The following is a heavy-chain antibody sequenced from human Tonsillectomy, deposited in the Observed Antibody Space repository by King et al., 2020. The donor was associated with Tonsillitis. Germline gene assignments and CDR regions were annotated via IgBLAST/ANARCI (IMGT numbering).Heavy chain of an antibody. J-gene: IGHJ4*02. CDR1: GRSISSYY. Sequence: VQLQESGPGLLKPSETLSLTCTVSGRSISSYYWSWIRQPPGKGLEWIGCIYYNGSTNYNPPLKSRVTISLDTSTNQISLKLSSVTAADTALYYCAAQTYYDFWSGYNFDYWGQGTLVTVSS. D-gene: IGHD3-3*01. CDR3: AAQTYYDFWSGYNFDY. CDR2: IYYNGST. V-gene: IGHV4-59*01.